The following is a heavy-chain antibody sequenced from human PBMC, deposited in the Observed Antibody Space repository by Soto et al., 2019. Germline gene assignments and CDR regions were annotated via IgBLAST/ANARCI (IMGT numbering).Heavy chain of an antibody. J-gene: IGHJ6*02. Sequence: PGESLKISCKGSGYSFTSYWIGWVRQMPGKGLEWMGIIYPGDSDTRYSPSFQGQVTISADKSISTAYLQWSSLKASDAAMYYCARHNPNKAMVYGMDVWGQGTTVTVSS. V-gene: IGHV5-51*01. CDR3: ARHNPNKAMVYGMDV. CDR1: GYSFTSYW. D-gene: IGHD5-18*01. CDR2: IYPGDSDT.